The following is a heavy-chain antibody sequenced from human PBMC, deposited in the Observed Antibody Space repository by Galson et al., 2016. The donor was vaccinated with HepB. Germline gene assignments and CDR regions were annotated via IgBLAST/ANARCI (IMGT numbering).Heavy chain of an antibody. D-gene: IGHD3-10*01. J-gene: IGHJ3*02. V-gene: IGHV4-59*01. Sequence: ETLSLTCTVSGGSISGYYWSWIRQPPGKGLEWIGDIYYTGKTYYNPSLKSRLTISIDTSTSQFSLKLSSVTAADPARYYCARVGRGYAFDIWGQGTMVTVSS. CDR2: IYYTGKT. CDR3: ARVGRGYAFDI. CDR1: GGSISGYY.